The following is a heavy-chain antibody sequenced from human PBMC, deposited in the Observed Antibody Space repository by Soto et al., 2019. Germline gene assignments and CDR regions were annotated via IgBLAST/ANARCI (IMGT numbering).Heavy chain of an antibody. J-gene: IGHJ6*02. Sequence: SETLSLTCAVSGGSISSGGYSWSWIRQPPGKGLEWIGYIYHSGSTYYNPSLKSRVTISVDRSKNQFSLKLSSVTAADTAVYYCARARVLGYCSSTSCRQSNYYYYGLDVRGQGTTVPVSS. CDR2: IYHSGST. CDR3: ARARVLGYCSSTSCRQSNYYYYGLDV. D-gene: IGHD2-2*01. CDR1: GGSISSGGYS. V-gene: IGHV4-30-2*01.